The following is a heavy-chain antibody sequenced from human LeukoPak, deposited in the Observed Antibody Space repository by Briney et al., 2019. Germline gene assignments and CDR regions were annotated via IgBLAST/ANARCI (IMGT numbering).Heavy chain of an antibody. Sequence: GGSLRLSCAASGFTFSSYSMNWVRQAPGKGLEWVSSISSSGSYIYYLDSVRGRFTISRDNAKNSLYLQMNSLRAEDTAVYYCARVVNWFDPWGQGTLSPSPQ. D-gene: IGHD2-15*01. CDR3: ARVVNWFDP. J-gene: IGHJ5*02. CDR2: ISSSGSYI. CDR1: GFTFSSYS. V-gene: IGHV3-21*01.